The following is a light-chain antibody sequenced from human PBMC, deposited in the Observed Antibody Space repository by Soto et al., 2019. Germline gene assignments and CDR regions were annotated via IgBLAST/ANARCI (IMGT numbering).Light chain of an antibody. Sequence: EIVLTQSPATLSLSPGERATLSCRASQSVSSYLAWFQQKPGQAPRLLIYDASNRAPGIPARFSGSGSGTDFTLTISSIEPEDFALYYCQQRSNWPYTFVQGTKLEI. CDR1: QSVSSY. J-gene: IGKJ2*01. V-gene: IGKV3-11*01. CDR2: DAS. CDR3: QQRSNWPYT.